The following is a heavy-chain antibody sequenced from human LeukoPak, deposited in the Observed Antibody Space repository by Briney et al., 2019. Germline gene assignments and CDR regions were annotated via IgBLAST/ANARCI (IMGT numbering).Heavy chain of an antibody. V-gene: IGHV4-59*08. Sequence: PSETLSLTYTVSGGSISSYYWSWIRQPPGKGLEWIGYIYYGGSTNYNSSLKSRVTISVDTSKIQFSLKLSSVTAADTAVYYCAPQRGYSYDFDYWGQGTLVTVSS. CDR2: IYYGGST. D-gene: IGHD5-18*01. CDR1: GGSISSYY. CDR3: APQRGYSYDFDY. J-gene: IGHJ4*02.